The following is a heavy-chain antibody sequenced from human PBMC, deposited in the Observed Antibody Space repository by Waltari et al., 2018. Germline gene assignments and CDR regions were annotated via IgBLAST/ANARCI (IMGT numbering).Heavy chain of an antibody. V-gene: IGHV4-34*01. CDR1: GGSFSGYY. J-gene: IGHJ4*02. Sequence: QVQLQQWGAGLLKPSETLSLTCAVYGGSFSGYYWSWIRKPPGKGLEWIGEINHSGSTNYNPSLKRRGTISVDTSKNQFSMKLSSVTAADTAVYYCARVPLDSSGYLWGQGTLVTVSS. D-gene: IGHD3-22*01. CDR2: INHSGST. CDR3: ARVPLDSSGYL.